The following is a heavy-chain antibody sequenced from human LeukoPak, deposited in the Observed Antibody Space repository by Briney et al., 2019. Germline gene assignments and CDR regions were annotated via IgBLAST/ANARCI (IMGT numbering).Heavy chain of an antibody. J-gene: IGHJ5*02. CDR2: IFHTGST. V-gene: IGHV4-30-2*01. D-gene: IGHD3-10*01. CDR3: ARELWFANAPGSWLDP. CDR1: GDSISSGAYS. Sequence: SETLSLTCVVSGDSISSGAYSWSWIRQPPGKGVEWIGYIFHTGSTFYNPSLKSRVTISVDNSKNQFSLRLTSVTAADTAVYYCARELWFANAPGSWLDPWGQGTLVTVSS.